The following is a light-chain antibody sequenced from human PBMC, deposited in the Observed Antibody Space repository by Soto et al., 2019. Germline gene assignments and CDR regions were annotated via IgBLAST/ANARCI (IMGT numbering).Light chain of an antibody. V-gene: IGKV1-12*01. CDR3: QQANTFPYT. Sequence: DIQMTQSPSSVSASVGDRVTITCRASQDINFWLAWYQQRPGKAPKLLIYTASTLQSGVPSRFSGSESGTDFTLTISNLQPEDFASYYCQQANTFPYTFGQGTKLEIK. CDR1: QDINFW. J-gene: IGKJ2*01. CDR2: TAS.